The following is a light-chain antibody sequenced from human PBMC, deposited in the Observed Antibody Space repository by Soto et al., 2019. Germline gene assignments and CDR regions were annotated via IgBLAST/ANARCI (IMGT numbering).Light chain of an antibody. V-gene: IGKV1-27*01. CDR2: AAC. CDR1: QGISNY. Sequence: DSQIPQAPSSLNTSVGDRGTIPCRASQGISNYLAWYQQKPGKVPKLLICAACTLQSGVPSRFSGGGSGTGLTLTISSLQPEDIATYYCQQFEDFPRAIIFGQGTRLEIK. CDR3: QQFEDFPRAII. J-gene: IGKJ5*01.